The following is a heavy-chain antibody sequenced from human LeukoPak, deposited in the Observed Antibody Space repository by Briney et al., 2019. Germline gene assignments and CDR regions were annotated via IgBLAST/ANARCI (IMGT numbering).Heavy chain of an antibody. CDR3: ARAPVAADFDY. Sequence: SETLSLTCAVYGGSFSGYQWSWIRQPPGKGLEWIGEINHSGSTNYNSSLKSRVTISVDTSKNQFSLKLSSVTAADTAVYYCARAPVAADFDYWGQGTLVTVSS. CDR1: GGSFSGYQ. CDR2: INHSGST. V-gene: IGHV4-34*01. J-gene: IGHJ4*02. D-gene: IGHD6-19*01.